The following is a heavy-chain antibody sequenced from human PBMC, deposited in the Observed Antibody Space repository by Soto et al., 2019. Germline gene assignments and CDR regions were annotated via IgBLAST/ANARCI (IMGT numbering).Heavy chain of an antibody. Sequence: PGESLKISCKGSGYSFTSYWIGWVRQMPGKGLEWMGIIYPGDSDTRYSPSFQGQVTISADKSISTAYLQWSSLKASDTAMYYCARHLYGSGSYYEGYFDYWGQGTLVTVSS. CDR3: ARHLYGSGSYYEGYFDY. V-gene: IGHV5-51*01. J-gene: IGHJ4*02. CDR2: IYPGDSDT. D-gene: IGHD3-10*01. CDR1: GYSFTSYW.